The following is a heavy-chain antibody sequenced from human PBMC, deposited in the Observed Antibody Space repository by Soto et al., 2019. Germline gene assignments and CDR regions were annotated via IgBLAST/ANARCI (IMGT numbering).Heavy chain of an antibody. J-gene: IGHJ5*02. V-gene: IGHV4-59*01. CDR2: VYHTGSV. CDR3: ARRLNLGSFDH. Sequence: QVHLQESGPGLVKPSETLSLTCNVSGVSMTGYHWNWIRQPPGKTLEWIGFVYHTGSVSYNPSLKGRASISVDRSKNQFSLRLTSLPAADTAVYYCARRLNLGSFDHWGQGTLVTVSS. CDR1: GVSMTGYH. D-gene: IGHD3-10*01.